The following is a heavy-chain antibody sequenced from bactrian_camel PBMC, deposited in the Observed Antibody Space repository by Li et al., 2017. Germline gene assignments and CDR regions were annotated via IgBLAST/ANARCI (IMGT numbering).Heavy chain of an antibody. D-gene: IGHD1*01. J-gene: IGHJ4*01. V-gene: IGHV3S53*01. CDR2: INNNGTT. Sequence: HVQLVESGGGSVQVGGSLRLSCAALVYKDGPYCMGWFRQAPGQGRQLAVFINNNGTTGFPESVKGRFTISKDNDNNTVYLQLNDLKPDDTAMYTCAADPAAKCPDWRPFTHWGQGTQVTVS. CDR1: VYKDGPYC. CDR3: AADPAAKCPDWRPFTH.